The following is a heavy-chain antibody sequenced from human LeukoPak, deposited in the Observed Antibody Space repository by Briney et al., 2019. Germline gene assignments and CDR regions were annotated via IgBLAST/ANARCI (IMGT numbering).Heavy chain of an antibody. CDR3: ARDQYDTWSRRGNFDS. CDR2: IKLDGSEK. D-gene: IGHD3-3*01. Sequence: GGSLRLSCAASGFTFSSYAMHWVRQAPGKGLEWVANIKLDGSEKNYVDSVKGRFTISRDNTKNSLYLQMNSLRAEDTAVFYCARDQYDTWSRRGNFDSWGQGTLVIVSS. J-gene: IGHJ4*02. V-gene: IGHV3-7*03. CDR1: GFTFSSYA.